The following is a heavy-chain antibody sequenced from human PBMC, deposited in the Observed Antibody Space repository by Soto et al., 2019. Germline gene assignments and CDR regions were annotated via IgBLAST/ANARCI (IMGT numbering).Heavy chain of an antibody. D-gene: IGHD5-12*01. CDR1: GGSVSSYY. J-gene: IGHJ4*02. Sequence: PSETLSLTCTVSGGSVSSYYWSWIRQSPGKGLEWIGYIYYSGSTKYKPSLKSRVTISVDTSKNQFSLKLSSVTAADTAVYYCARSIVATISNWGQGTLVTVSS. CDR3: ARSIVATISN. V-gene: IGHV4-59*02. CDR2: IYYSGST.